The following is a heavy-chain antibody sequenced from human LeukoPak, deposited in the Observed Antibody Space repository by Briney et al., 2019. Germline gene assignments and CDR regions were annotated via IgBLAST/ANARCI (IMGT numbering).Heavy chain of an antibody. CDR1: GFTFSSYA. CDR2: FSGSGGST. D-gene: IGHD5-24*01. Sequence: GGPLRLSCAASGFTFSSYAMSWVRQPPGKGLDGFPAFSGSGGSTYYADSVKGRSTISRDNSKNTLYLQMNSLRAEDTAVYYCAKDGGGDGYNVPYYFDYWGQGTLVTVSS. V-gene: IGHV3-23*01. J-gene: IGHJ4*02. CDR3: AKDGGGDGYNVPYYFDY.